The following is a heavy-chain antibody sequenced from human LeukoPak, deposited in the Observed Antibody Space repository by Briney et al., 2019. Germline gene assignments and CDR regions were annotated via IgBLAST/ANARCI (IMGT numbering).Heavy chain of an antibody. J-gene: IGHJ4*02. CDR3: AKDSSSWYHDNYFDY. Sequence: GGSLRLSCAASGFTFDDYAMHWVRQAPGKGLEWVSGISWNSGSLGYADSVKGRFTISRDNAKNSLYLQMNSLRAEDTALYYCAKDSSSWYHDNYFDYWGQGTLVTVSS. CDR1: GFTFDDYA. V-gene: IGHV3-9*01. D-gene: IGHD6-13*01. CDR2: ISWNSGSL.